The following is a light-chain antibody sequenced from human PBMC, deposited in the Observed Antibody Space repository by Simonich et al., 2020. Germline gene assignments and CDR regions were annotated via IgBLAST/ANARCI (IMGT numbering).Light chain of an antibody. CDR1: QSVRSN. V-gene: IGKV3-15*01. J-gene: IGKJ1*01. Sequence: EIVITQSPATLSVSPGERATLSCRASQSVRSNLAWYQQKPGQAPRLLIYGASTRATGIPARFSGSGSGTEFTLTISSMQSEDFAVYYCQQYNNWPPWTFSQGTKVEIK. CDR2: GAS. CDR3: QQYNNWPPWT.